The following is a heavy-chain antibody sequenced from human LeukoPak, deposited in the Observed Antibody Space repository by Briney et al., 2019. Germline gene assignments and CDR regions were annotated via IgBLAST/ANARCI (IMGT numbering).Heavy chain of an antibody. CDR1: GFTFSSYA. CDR3: ARGRVAFDI. CDR2: IRDSGGST. V-gene: IGHV3-23*01. Sequence: GGSLRLSCAASGFTFSSYAMSWVRQAPGKGLEWVSLIRDSGGSTYYADSVQGRFTISGDNSKNTLYLQMNSLRAEDTAVYYCARGRVAFDIWGQGTMVTVSS. J-gene: IGHJ3*02.